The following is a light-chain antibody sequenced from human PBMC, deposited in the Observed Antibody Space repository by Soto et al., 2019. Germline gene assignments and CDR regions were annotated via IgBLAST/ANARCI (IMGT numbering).Light chain of an antibody. Sequence: LTQSPATVSLTPGERDTLSCRASQSVSSYLAWYQQKPGQAPRLLIYDASNRATGIPARFSGSGSGTDFTLTISGLEPEDFAVYYCQQRSNWPITFAQGTRLEI. J-gene: IGKJ5*01. V-gene: IGKV3-11*01. CDR1: QSVSSY. CDR2: DAS. CDR3: QQRSNWPIT.